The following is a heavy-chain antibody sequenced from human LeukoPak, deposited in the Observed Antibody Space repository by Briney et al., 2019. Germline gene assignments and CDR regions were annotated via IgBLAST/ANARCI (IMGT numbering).Heavy chain of an antibody. CDR2: INPNSGGT. Sequence: ASVNVSCKASGYTFTGYYMHWVRQAPGQGLEWMGWINPNSGGTNYAQKFQGRVTMTRDTSISTAYMELSRLRSDDTAVYYCARISYNIRYRDAFDIWGQGTMVTVSS. D-gene: IGHD2-8*01. V-gene: IGHV1-2*02. J-gene: IGHJ3*02. CDR1: GYTFTGYY. CDR3: ARISYNIRYRDAFDI.